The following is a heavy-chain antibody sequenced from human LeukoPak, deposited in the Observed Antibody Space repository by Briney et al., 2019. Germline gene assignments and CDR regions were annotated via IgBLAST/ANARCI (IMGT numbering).Heavy chain of an antibody. D-gene: IGHD6-19*01. Sequence: PGGSLRLSCAASGFTFSSYWMSWVRQAPGKGLEWVANIKQDGSEKYYVDSVKGRFTISRDNAKSSLYLQMNSLRAEDTGVYFCARGRSSGWYLFDYWGQGTLVTVSS. CDR2: IKQDGSEK. CDR1: GFTFSSYW. J-gene: IGHJ4*02. CDR3: ARGRSSGWYLFDY. V-gene: IGHV3-7*01.